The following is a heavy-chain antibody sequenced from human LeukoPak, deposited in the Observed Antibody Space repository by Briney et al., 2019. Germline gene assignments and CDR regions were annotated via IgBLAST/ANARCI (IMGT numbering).Heavy chain of an antibody. J-gene: IGHJ3*02. Sequence: SETLSLTCIVSGGSISSHYWSWIRQPAGKGLECIGRIYTTGTTNYNPSLKSRVTMSVDTSKNHFSLKLSSVTAADTAVYYCARGPYYDSTKTSAFDIWGQGTMVTVSS. CDR2: IYTTGTT. D-gene: IGHD3-22*01. V-gene: IGHV4-4*07. CDR3: ARGPYYDSTKTSAFDI. CDR1: GGSISSHY.